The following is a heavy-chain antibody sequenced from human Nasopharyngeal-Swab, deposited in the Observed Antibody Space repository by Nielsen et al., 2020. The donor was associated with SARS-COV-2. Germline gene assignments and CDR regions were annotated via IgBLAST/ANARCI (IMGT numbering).Heavy chain of an antibody. J-gene: IGHJ5*02. CDR2: ISGSGGST. V-gene: IGHV3-23*01. CDR1: GFTFSSYA. Sequence: GESLKISCAASGFTFSSYAMSWVRQAPGKGLEWVSAISGSGGSTYYADSVKGRFTISRDNSKNTLYLQMNSLRAEDTAVYYCARGGTDKVGFDPWGQGTLVTVSS. D-gene: IGHD2-8*02. CDR3: ARGGTDKVGFDP.